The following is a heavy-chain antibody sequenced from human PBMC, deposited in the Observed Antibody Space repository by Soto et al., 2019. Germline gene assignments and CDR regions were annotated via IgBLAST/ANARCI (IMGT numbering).Heavy chain of an antibody. CDR2: ISYEGSNK. J-gene: IGHJ3*01. CDR1: KFTFSYYG. Sequence: LRLSCAASKFTFSYYGMHWVRQAPGKGLEWVAVISYEGSNKYYADPVKGRFTISRDNSKNTLYLEMNSLRTEDTAVYYCAKPISISGVIIDAFDVWGQGTMVTVSS. D-gene: IGHD3-3*01. V-gene: IGHV3-30*18. CDR3: AKPISISGVIIDAFDV.